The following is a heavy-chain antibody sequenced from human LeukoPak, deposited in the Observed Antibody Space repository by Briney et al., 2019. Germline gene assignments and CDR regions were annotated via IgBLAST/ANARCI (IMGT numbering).Heavy chain of an antibody. CDR2: IYYSGST. D-gene: IGHD2-15*01. CDR3: ARDAAPTNDAFDI. Sequence: SETLSLTCTVSGGSLSSYYWSWIRQPPGKGLEWIGYIYYSGSTNYNPSLKSRVTISVDTSKNQFSLKLSSVTAAGTAVYYCARDAAPTNDAFDIWGQGTMVTVSS. J-gene: IGHJ3*02. CDR1: GGSLSSYY. V-gene: IGHV4-59*01.